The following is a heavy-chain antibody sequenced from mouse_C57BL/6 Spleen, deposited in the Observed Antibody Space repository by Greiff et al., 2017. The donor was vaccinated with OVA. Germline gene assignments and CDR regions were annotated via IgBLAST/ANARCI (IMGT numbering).Heavy chain of an antibody. CDR3: ARLGEFGLYYCDY. CDR1: GFSLTSYA. J-gene: IGHJ2*01. D-gene: IGHD3-1*01. Sequence: QVQLKESGPGLVAPSQSLSITCTVSGFSLTSYAISWVRQPPGKGLEWLGVIWTCGGTNYNSALKSRMSISKDNSKSQVFLKMNSLQTDDTARYYCARLGEFGLYYCDYWGQGTTLTVSS. CDR2: IWTCGGT. V-gene: IGHV2-9-1*01.